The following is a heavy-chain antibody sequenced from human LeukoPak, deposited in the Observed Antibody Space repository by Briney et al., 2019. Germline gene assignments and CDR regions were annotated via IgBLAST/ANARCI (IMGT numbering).Heavy chain of an antibody. CDR3: ARHRTLWYEYYFDY. J-gene: IGHJ4*02. Sequence: SETLSLTCTVSGGSISGSSYYWGWIRQPPGKGLEWIGTIYYSGSTYYNPSLKSRVTISVDTSKNQFSLKLSSVTAADTAVYYCARHRTLWYEYYFDYWGQGTLVTVSS. D-gene: IGHD3-10*01. CDR2: IYYSGST. V-gene: IGHV4-39*07. CDR1: GGSISGSSYY.